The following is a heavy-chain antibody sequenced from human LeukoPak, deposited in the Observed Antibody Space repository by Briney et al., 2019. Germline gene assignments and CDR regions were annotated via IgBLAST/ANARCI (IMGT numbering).Heavy chain of an antibody. CDR3: RDPFDY. CDR2: ISSSSSYI. CDR1: GFTFSDYS. V-gene: IGHV3-21*01. Sequence: GGSLRLSCAASGFTFSDYSMNWVRQAPGKGLEWVSSISSSSSYIFYADSVKGRFTISRDNSKNTLFLQMNSLRPEDTAVYYCRDPFDYWGRGTLVTVSS. J-gene: IGHJ4*02.